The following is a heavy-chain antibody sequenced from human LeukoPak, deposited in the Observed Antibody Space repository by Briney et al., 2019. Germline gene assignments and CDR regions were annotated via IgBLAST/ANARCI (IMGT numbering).Heavy chain of an antibody. CDR1: GFTFSSYE. J-gene: IGHJ4*02. D-gene: IGHD6-19*01. Sequence: GGSLRLSCAASGFTFSSYEMNWVRQAPGKGLEWVSYISSSGSTIYYADSVKGRFTISRDNAKNSLYLQMDSLRAEDTAVYYCATLRWGSGLYAGDYWGQGNLVAVSS. CDR2: ISSSGSTI. CDR3: ATLRWGSGLYAGDY. V-gene: IGHV3-48*03.